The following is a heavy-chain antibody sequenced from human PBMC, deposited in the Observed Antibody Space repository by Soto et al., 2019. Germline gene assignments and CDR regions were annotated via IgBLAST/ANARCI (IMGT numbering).Heavy chain of an antibody. V-gene: IGHV1-69*13. CDR1: GGTFSSYA. CDR2: IIPIFGTA. Sequence: GASVKVSCKPSGGTFSSYAISWVRQAPGQGLEWMGGIIPIFGTANYAQKFEGGVTITADESTSTAYMELSSLRSEDTAVYYCASLRRRSIAVAGTQIDYWGQGTLVTVSS. D-gene: IGHD6-19*01. J-gene: IGHJ4*02. CDR3: ASLRRRSIAVAGTQIDY.